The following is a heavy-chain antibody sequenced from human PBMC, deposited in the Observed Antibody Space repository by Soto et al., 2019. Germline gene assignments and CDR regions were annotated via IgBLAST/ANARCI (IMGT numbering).Heavy chain of an antibody. Sequence: PSETLSLTCAVSGGSISSGGYSWSWIRQPPGKGLEWIGYMYHSGSTYYNPSLKSRVTISIDRSKNQFSLKLSSVTAADTAVYYCDRVPDYWGQGIRVTVAS. CDR1: GGSISSGGYS. CDR2: MYHSGST. D-gene: IGHD2-2*01. J-gene: IGHJ4*02. V-gene: IGHV4-30-2*01. CDR3: DRVPDY.